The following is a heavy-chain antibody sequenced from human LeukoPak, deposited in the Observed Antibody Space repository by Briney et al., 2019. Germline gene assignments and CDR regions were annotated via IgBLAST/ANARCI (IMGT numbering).Heavy chain of an antibody. CDR2: ISAYNGKT. J-gene: IGHJ4*02. V-gene: IGHV1-18*01. Sequence: ASVSVSFTASGYTFTIYGISWVRQAPGQGGERMGWISAYNGKTNYTQKLQGRVTITTDTTTSTDYMELTSLRSDDTAVYYCARYLDSSGWYDLDYWDQGTLVTASS. D-gene: IGHD6-19*01. CDR3: ARYLDSSGWYDLDY. CDR1: GYTFTIYG.